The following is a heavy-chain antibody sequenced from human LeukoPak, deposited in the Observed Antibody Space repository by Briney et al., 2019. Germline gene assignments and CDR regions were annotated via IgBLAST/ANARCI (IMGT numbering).Heavy chain of an antibody. CDR1: GYSISSGYY. Sequence: SETLSLTCAVSGYSISSGYYWGRIRQPPGKGLEWIGGIYHSGSTYYNPSLKSRVTISVDTSKNQFSLKLSSVTAADTALYYCARPNLGYYFDAFDIWGQGTMVTVSS. CDR2: IYHSGST. D-gene: IGHD3-22*01. CDR3: ARPNLGYYFDAFDI. J-gene: IGHJ3*02. V-gene: IGHV4-38-2*01.